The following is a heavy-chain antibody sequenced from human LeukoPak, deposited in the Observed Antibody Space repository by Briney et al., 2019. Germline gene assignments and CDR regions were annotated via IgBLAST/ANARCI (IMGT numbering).Heavy chain of an antibody. D-gene: IGHD6-13*01. CDR3: ARXHSSSWWAHYYYYGMDV. Sequence: PGGSLRLSCAASGFTFSDYYMSWIRQAPGKGLEWVSYISSSGSTIYYADSVKGRFTISRDNAKNSLYLQMNSLRAEDTAVYYCARXHSSSWWAHYYYYGMDVWGQGTTVTVSS. CDR2: ISSSGSTI. CDR1: GFTFSDYY. J-gene: IGHJ6*02. V-gene: IGHV3-11*01.